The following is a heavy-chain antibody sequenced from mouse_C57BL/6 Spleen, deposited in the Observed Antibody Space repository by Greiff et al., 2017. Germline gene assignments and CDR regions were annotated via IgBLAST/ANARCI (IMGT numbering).Heavy chain of an antibody. J-gene: IGHJ2*01. V-gene: IGHV1-72*01. Sequence: QVQLQQPGAELVKPGASVQLSCKASGYTFTSSWMHWVKQRPGRGLEWLGRIDPNSGGTKYNEKFKSKATLTVDKPSSTAYMQLSSLTSEDSAVYYCARGPFDYWGQGTTLTVSS. CDR3: ARGPFDY. CDR1: GYTFTSSW. CDR2: IDPNSGGT.